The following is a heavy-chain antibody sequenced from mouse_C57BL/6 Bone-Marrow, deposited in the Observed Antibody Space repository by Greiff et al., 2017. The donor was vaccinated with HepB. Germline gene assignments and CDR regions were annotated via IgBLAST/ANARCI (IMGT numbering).Heavy chain of an antibody. D-gene: IGHD2-13*01. CDR1: GFTFSDYG. J-gene: IGHJ4*01. CDR3: ADGGCSYGDYYNALGC. V-gene: IGHV5-17*01. CDR2: ISSGSSTI. Sequence: EVKLVESGGGLVKPGGSLKLSCAASGFTFSDYGMHWVRQAPEKGMEWVAYISSGSSTIYYADTVKGRFTISRDNAKNTLFLQMTSLRSEDTAMYYCADGGCSYGDYYNALGCWGQETSVAASS.